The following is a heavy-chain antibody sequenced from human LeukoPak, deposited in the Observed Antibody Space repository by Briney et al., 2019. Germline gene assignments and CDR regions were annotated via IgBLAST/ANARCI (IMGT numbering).Heavy chain of an antibody. J-gene: IGHJ3*02. CDR2: IIPIFGTA. D-gene: IGHD3-22*01. CDR3: ARDGHSSGYSLGAFDI. Sequence: ASVKVSCKASGGTFSSYAISWVRQAPGQGLEWMGGIIPIFGTANYAQKFQGRVTITADKSTSTAYMELSSLRSEDMAVYYCARDGHSSGYSLGAFDIWGQGTMVTVSS. V-gene: IGHV1-69*06. CDR1: GGTFSSYA.